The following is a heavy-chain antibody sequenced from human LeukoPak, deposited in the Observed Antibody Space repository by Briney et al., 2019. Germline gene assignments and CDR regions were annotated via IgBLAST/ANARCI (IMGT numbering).Heavy chain of an antibody. V-gene: IGHV1-69*04. J-gene: IGHJ4*02. CDR2: IIPILGIA. Sequence: SVKVSCKASGSTFSSYAISWVRQAPGQGLEWMGRIIPILGIANYAQKFQGRVTITADKSTSTAYMELSSLRSEDTAVYYCARDRFYYDSSGYYSLPGFDYWGQGTLVTVSS. CDR1: GSTFSSYA. CDR3: ARDRFYYDSSGYYSLPGFDY. D-gene: IGHD3-22*01.